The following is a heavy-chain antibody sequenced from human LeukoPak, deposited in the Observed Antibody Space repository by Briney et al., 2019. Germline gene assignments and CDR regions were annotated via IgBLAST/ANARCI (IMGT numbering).Heavy chain of an antibody. J-gene: IGHJ5*02. CDR2: IHPNGVNT. CDR1: GFTFSHIG. D-gene: IGHD3-22*01. CDR3: AKALYDSPLTGDP. Sequence: PGGSLRLSCEASGFTFSHIGMAWVRQAPGKGLEWVSSIHPNGVNTHYADSVRGRFTISRDNSKNTLFLQMNSLRVEDTATYYCAKALYDSPLTGDPWGQGTLVTVS. V-gene: IGHV3-23*01.